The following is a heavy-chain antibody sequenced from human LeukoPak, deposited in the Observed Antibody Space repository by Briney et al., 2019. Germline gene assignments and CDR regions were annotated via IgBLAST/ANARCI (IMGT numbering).Heavy chain of an antibody. J-gene: IGHJ5*02. D-gene: IGHD3-10*01. Sequence: SETLSLTCSVSSGSISDYYWSWIRQPPGKGLEWIAYIDYNGNADYNPFLKSRVTISVDSSKNQFSLKLSSVTAADTALYYCARGGHYHGSGRPFDPWSQGTLVTVSS. CDR1: SGSISDYY. CDR3: ARGGHYHGSGRPFDP. CDR2: IDYNGNA. V-gene: IGHV4-59*08.